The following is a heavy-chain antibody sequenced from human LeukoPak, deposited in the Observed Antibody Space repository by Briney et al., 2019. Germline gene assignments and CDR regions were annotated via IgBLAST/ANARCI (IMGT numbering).Heavy chain of an antibody. CDR1: GFTFSSYG. CDR3: ARRGCYGGNCYPCDY. V-gene: IGHV3-23*01. J-gene: IGHJ4*02. CDR2: ISLRGADT. D-gene: IGHD2-21*02. Sequence: GGSLRLSCAASGFTFSSYGMHWVRQAPGKGLEWVSSISLRGADTNYADSVKGRFTISRDDSKNALYLQMSSLRAEDTAVYFCARRGCYGGNCYPCDYWGQGTLVTVSS.